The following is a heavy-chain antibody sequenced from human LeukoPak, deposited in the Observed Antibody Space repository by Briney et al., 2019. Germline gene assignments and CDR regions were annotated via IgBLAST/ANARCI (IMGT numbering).Heavy chain of an antibody. J-gene: IGHJ5*02. CDR1: GGSISDYY. D-gene: IGHD3-10*01. Sequence: SETLSLTCTVSGGSISDYYWSWIRQPAGKGLEWVGRIHTSGSTNYNPSLKSRVTKSVDTSKSQFSLRLSSVTAADTAVYYCARAFDYGSSNWFDPWGQGTLVTVSS. V-gene: IGHV4-4*07. CDR2: IHTSGST. CDR3: ARAFDYGSSNWFDP.